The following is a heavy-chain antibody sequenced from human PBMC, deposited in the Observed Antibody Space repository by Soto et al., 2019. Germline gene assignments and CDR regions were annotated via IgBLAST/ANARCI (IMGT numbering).Heavy chain of an antibody. J-gene: IGHJ4*02. D-gene: IGHD3-16*01. CDR2: FDPEDGET. CDR1: GYTLTELS. CDR3: ASGGSGFYFDY. V-gene: IGHV1-24*01. Sequence: ASVKVSCKVSGYTLTELSMHWVRQAPGKGLEWMGGFDPEDGETIYAQKLQGRFTISRDNSKNTLYLQMGSLRAEDMAVYYCASGGSGFYFDYWGQGTLVTVSS.